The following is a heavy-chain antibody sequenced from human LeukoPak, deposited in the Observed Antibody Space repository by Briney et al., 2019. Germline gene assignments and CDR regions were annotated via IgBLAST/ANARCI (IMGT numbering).Heavy chain of an antibody. J-gene: IGHJ3*02. CDR2: IYYSGST. D-gene: IGHD3-22*01. V-gene: IGHV4-59*01. CDR1: GGSISSYY. CDR3: ARDGGYYYDSSGYGAFDI. Sequence: SETLSLTCTVSGGSISSYYWSWIRQPPGKGLEWIGYIYYSGSTNYNPSLKSRVTISVDTSKDQFSLKLSSVTAADTAVYYCARDGGYYYDSSGYGAFDIWGQGTMVTVSS.